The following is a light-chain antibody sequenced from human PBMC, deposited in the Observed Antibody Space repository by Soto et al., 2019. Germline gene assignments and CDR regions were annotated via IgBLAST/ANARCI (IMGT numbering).Light chain of an antibody. V-gene: IGKV1-5*03. CDR3: QQYNSYHT. CDR2: KAS. J-gene: IGKJ2*01. Sequence: DIQMTQSPSTLSASVGDRVTITCRASQSISSWLAWYQQKPGKAPKLLIYKASSLESGVPSRFSGSGSGTGFTLTISSLQPDDFATYYCQQYNSYHTFGQGTKLEIK. CDR1: QSISSW.